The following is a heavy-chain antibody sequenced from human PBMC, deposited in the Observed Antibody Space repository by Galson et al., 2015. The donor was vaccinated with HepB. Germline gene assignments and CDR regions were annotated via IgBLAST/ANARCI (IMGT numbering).Heavy chain of an antibody. J-gene: IGHJ2*01. V-gene: IGHV4-30-4*01. CDR2: IYYSGST. CDR1: GGSISSGDYY. CDR3: ARVISGTYDSSGYYSPTGYFDL. Sequence: TLSLTCTVSGGSISSGDYYWSWIRQPPGKGLEWIGYIYYSGSTYYNPSLKSRVTISVDTSKNQFSLKLSSVTAADTAVYYCARVISGTYDSSGYYSPTGYFDLWGRGTLVTVSS. D-gene: IGHD3-22*01.